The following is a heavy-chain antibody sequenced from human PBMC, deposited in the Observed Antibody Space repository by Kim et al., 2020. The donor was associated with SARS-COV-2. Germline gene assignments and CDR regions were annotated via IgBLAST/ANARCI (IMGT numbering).Heavy chain of an antibody. CDR2: ISYSGSA. J-gene: IGHJ4*02. CDR1: GGSISSRTYY. V-gene: IGHV4-39*01. D-gene: IGHD3-3*01. Sequence: SETLSLTCIVSGGSISSRTYYWGWVRQPPGKGLEWIGMISYSGSAPYNPSLKGRVSISLDTSKNQFSLRLYPVTAAHTAVYYCTRSHGVYWGQGTLVTVSS. CDR3: TRSHGVY.